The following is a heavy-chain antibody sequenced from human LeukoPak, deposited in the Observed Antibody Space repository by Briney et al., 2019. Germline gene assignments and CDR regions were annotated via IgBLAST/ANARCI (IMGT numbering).Heavy chain of an antibody. V-gene: IGHV1-46*01. J-gene: IGHJ2*01. CDR3: ARALPPYCSSTSCSYWYFDL. Sequence: ASVKVSCKASGYTFTSYYMHWVRHAPGQGLGWMGIINPSGGSTSYAQKFQGRVTMTRDTSTSTVYMEMRSLRSEDTAVYYCARALPPYCSSTSCSYWYFDLWGRGTLVTVSS. CDR1: GYTFTSYY. CDR2: INPSGGST. D-gene: IGHD2-2*01.